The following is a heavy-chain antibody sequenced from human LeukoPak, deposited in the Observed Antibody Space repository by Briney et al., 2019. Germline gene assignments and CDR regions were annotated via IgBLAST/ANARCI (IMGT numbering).Heavy chain of an antibody. CDR3: ARDWNYDSYYFDY. J-gene: IGHJ4*02. Sequence: SETLSLTCTVSGGSISNSRYYWDWIRQPPGKGLEWIGSIYYSGSTYYNPSLKSRVTISVDTSKNQFSLKLSSVTAADTAVYYCARDWNYDSYYFDYWGQGTLVTVSS. CDR1: GGSISNSRYY. D-gene: IGHD3-10*01. V-gene: IGHV4-39*07. CDR2: IYYSGST.